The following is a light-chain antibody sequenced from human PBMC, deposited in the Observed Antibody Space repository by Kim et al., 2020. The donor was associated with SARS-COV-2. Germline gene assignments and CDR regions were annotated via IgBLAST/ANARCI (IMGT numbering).Light chain of an antibody. CDR1: KIVSKS. CDR2: YDT. CDR3: QVWDSNYHVV. Sequence: VAPGKTARITGEGNKIVSKSVHWYQQKSDQAPILVIYYDTERPSGIPERLSGSKSGNTATLTISRVEAGDEADYYCQVWDSNYHVVFGGGTQLTVL. J-gene: IGLJ2*01. V-gene: IGLV3-21*04.